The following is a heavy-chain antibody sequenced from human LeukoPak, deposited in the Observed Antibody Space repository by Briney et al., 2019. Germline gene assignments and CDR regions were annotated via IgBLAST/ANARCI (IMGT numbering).Heavy chain of an antibody. J-gene: IGHJ4*02. CDR2: IYRGGSA. Sequence: GGSLRVSCAASGFTVNNNYMSWVRQAPGKGLEWVSVIYRGGSAYYADSVRGRFTISRDNSKNTLYLQMNSLRAEDTAVYYCVRDVGGEADYWGQGTLVTVSS. CDR3: VRDVGGEADY. CDR1: GFTVNNNY. V-gene: IGHV3-66*01.